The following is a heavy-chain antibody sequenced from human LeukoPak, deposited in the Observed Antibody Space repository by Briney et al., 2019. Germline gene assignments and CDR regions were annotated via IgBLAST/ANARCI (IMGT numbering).Heavy chain of an antibody. CDR1: GGTFISYA. D-gene: IGHD2-2*01. CDR2: IIPIFSIA. V-gene: IGHV1-69*17. CDR3: ARDQYQYCSSTSCYYYFDY. Sequence: GSSLKVSCKASGGTFISYAISCVRQAPGQGLEWRGGIIPIFSIANYAQKFHGRVTITADKSTSTAYMELSSLRSEDTAVYYCARDQYQYCSSTSCYYYFDYWGQGTLVTVSS. J-gene: IGHJ4*02.